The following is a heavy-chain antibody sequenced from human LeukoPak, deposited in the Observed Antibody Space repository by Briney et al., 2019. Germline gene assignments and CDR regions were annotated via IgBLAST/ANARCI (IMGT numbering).Heavy chain of an antibody. CDR2: ISSSSNYI. Sequence: GGSLRLSCAASGFTFSSYSMNWVRQAPGKGLEWVSSISSSSNYIYYADSMKGRFTISRDNAKNSLYLQMNSLRAEDTAVYYCARNKKGDRYTYGHDYWGQGALVTVSS. CDR1: GFTFSSYS. V-gene: IGHV3-21*01. CDR3: ARNKKGDRYTYGHDY. D-gene: IGHD5-18*01. J-gene: IGHJ4*02.